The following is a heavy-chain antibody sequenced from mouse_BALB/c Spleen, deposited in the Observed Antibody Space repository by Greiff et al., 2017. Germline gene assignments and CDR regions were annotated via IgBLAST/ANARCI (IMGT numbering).Heavy chain of an antibody. D-gene: IGHD2-2*01. J-gene: IGHJ3*01. Sequence: QVQLQQSGPGLVAPSQCLSITCTASGFSFTGYGVNWVRQPPGKGLEWLGMIWGDGSTDYYSAPKTRLTNSKDNSTCQVFFKMTSLQTDDTARYYCAGDHGCNLLCLRRFAYWGQGTLVTVSA. V-gene: IGHV2-6-7*01. CDR3: AGDHGCNLLCLRRFAY. CDR2: IWGDGST. CDR1: GFSFTGYG.